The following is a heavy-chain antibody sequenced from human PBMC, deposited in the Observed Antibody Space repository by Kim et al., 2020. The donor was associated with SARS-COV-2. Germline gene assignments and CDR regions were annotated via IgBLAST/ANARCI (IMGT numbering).Heavy chain of an antibody. Sequence: YNTPPPKRRVTISVDTSKNQFSLKLSSVTAADTAVYYCARVNGYNYSFDYWGQGTLVTVSS. J-gene: IGHJ4*02. D-gene: IGHD5-12*01. V-gene: IGHV4-39*07. CDR3: ARVNGYNYSFDY.